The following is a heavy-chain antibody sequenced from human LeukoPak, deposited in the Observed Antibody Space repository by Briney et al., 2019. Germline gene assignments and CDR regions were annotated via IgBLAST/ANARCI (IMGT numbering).Heavy chain of an antibody. J-gene: IGHJ4*02. V-gene: IGHV4-39*07. CDR1: GGSISSSSYY. CDR2: INHSGST. D-gene: IGHD1/OR15-1a*01. CDR3: ARGGKQETKMFDY. Sequence: SETLSLTCTVSGGSISSSSYYWGWIRQPPGKGLEWIGEINHSGSTNYNPSLKSRVTISVDTSKNQFSLKLSSVTAADTAVYYCARGGKQETKMFDYWGQGTLVTVSS.